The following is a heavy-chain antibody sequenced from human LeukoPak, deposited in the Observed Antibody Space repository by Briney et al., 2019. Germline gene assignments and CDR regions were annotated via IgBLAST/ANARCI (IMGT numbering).Heavy chain of an antibody. D-gene: IGHD2-21*02. Sequence: PGGSLRLSCAASGFTFSSYGIHWVRQAPGKGLEWVAVISYDGSNKYYADSVKGRFTISRDNSKNTLYLQMNSLRAEDTAVYYCAKETDGVDAFVIWGQGTMVTVSS. CDR2: ISYDGSNK. CDR1: GFTFSSYG. V-gene: IGHV3-30*18. CDR3: AKETDGVDAFVI. J-gene: IGHJ3*02.